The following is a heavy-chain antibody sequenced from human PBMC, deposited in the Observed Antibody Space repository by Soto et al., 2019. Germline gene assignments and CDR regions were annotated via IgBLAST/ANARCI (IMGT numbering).Heavy chain of an antibody. V-gene: IGHV3-30-3*01. CDR1: GFTFSSYA. CDR3: ARDLLRYNWNDFPYYYYGMDV. D-gene: IGHD1-1*01. Sequence: QVQLVESGGGVVQPGRSLRLSCAASGFTFSSYAMHWVRQAPGKGLEWGAVISYDGSNKYYADSVKGRFTISRDNSKNTLYLQMNSLRAEDTAVYYCARDLLRYNWNDFPYYYYGMDVWGQGTTVTVSS. J-gene: IGHJ6*02. CDR2: ISYDGSNK.